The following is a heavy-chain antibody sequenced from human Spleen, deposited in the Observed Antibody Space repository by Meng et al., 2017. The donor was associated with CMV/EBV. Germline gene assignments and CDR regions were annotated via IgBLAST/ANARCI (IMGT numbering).Heavy chain of an antibody. Sequence: GESLKISCAASGLTFSSYAMSWVRQAPGKGLEWVSAISGSGGSTYYADSVKGRFTISRDNSKNTLYLQMNSLRAEDTAVYYCASDGVLVEIPTYWGQGMLVTVSS. J-gene: IGHJ4*02. CDR2: ISGSGGST. CDR3: ASDGVLVEIPTY. V-gene: IGHV3-23*01. CDR1: GLTFSSYA. D-gene: IGHD5-24*01.